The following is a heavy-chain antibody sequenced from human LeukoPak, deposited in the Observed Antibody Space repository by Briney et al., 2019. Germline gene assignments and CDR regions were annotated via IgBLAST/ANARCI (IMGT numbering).Heavy chain of an antibody. J-gene: IGHJ4*02. V-gene: IGHV4-59*08. CDR2: IYYSGST. Sequence: PSETLSLTCTVSGGSISRYYWSWIRQPPGKGLEWIGYIYYSGSTNYNPSLKSRVTISVDTSKNQFSLKLSSVTAAGTAVYYCASHSSSWYYFDYGGQGTLVTVSS. CDR1: GGSISRYY. CDR3: ASHSSSWYYFDY. D-gene: IGHD6-13*01.